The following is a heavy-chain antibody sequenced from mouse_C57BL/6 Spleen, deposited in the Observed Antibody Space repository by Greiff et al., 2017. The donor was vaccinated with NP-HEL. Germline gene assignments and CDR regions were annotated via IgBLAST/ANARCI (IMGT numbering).Heavy chain of an antibody. J-gene: IGHJ2*01. CDR3: ARWELGRDYFDY. D-gene: IGHD4-1*01. V-gene: IGHV1-64*01. CDR2: IHPNSGST. CDR1: GYTFTSYW. Sequence: VQLVESGAELVKPGASVKLSCKASGYTFTSYWMHWVKQRPGQGLEWIGMIHPNSGSTNYNEKFKSKATLTVDKSSSTAYMQLSSLTSEDSAVYYCARWELGRDYFDYWGQGTTLTVSS.